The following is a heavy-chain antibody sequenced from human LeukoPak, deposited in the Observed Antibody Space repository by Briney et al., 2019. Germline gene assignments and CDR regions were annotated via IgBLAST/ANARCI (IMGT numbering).Heavy chain of an antibody. CDR3: ARAQYDFSYYYFDY. CDR1: GFTFSDYY. D-gene: IGHD3-3*01. V-gene: IGHV3-11*04. J-gene: IGHJ4*02. CDR2: ITSSGSTL. Sequence: GGSLRLSCASSGFTFSDYYMSWIRQAPGKGLEWVSYITSSGSTLYYADSVKGRFTISRDNAKNSLYLQMNSLRAEDTAVYYCARAQYDFSYYYFDYWGQGTLVTVSS.